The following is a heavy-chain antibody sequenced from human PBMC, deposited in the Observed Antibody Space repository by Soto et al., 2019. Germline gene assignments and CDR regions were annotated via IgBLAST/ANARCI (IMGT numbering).Heavy chain of an antibody. Sequence: GGSLRLSCAASGFTFSNYAMSWVRQAPGKGLEWVSTISGSGGRTYYADSVKGRFTISRDNSKNTLFLQMSSLRAEDTAVFYCAKDLFYGSGLGYYFDYWGQGTLVTVSS. CDR3: AKDLFYGSGLGYYFDY. V-gene: IGHV3-23*01. J-gene: IGHJ4*02. CDR1: GFTFSNYA. D-gene: IGHD3-10*01. CDR2: ISGSGGRT.